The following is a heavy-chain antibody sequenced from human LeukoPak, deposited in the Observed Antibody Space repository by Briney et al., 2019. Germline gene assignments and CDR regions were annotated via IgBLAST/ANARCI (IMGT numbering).Heavy chain of an antibody. Sequence: SETLSLTCAVYGGSFSGYYWSWIRQPPGKGLEWSGELNHSGSTNYNPSLKSRVTISVDTSKNQFPLKLSSVTAADTAVYDWARGGAVVVAATPTTDNCFEPWGQGTLVTVSS. CDR2: LNHSGST. CDR1: GGSFSGYY. V-gene: IGHV4-34*01. D-gene: IGHD2-15*01. J-gene: IGHJ5*02. CDR3: ARGGAVVVAATPTTDNCFEP.